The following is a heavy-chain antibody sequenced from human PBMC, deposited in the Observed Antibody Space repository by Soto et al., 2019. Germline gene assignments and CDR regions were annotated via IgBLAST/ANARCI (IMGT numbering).Heavy chain of an antibody. CDR1: GGSIRGYY. J-gene: IGHJ6*03. CDR3: ARSNYMDV. CDR2: IYSNAST. V-gene: IGHV4-59*01. Sequence: PSETLSLTCTISGGSIRGYYWSWIRQPPGKGLEWMGYIYSNASTNYDPSLKSRVTISADTSKNQFSLRLSSVTAADTAVYYCARSNYMDVWGKGATVTVSS.